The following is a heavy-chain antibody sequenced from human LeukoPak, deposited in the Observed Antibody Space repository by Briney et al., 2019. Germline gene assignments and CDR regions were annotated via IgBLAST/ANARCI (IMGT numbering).Heavy chain of an antibody. CDR1: GDAFSRHY. CDR3: ARDLVTVTKGFDI. V-gene: IGHV4-59*11. J-gene: IGHJ3*02. D-gene: IGHD4-17*01. CDR2: ISHIGRT. Sequence: SETLSLSCALSGDAFSRHYWTWIRQSPGTGLEWIGYISHIGRTNYNPSLKSRVTISIATSKNQLSLKLRSVTAADTAVYYCARDLVTVTKGFDIWGQGTMVSDSS.